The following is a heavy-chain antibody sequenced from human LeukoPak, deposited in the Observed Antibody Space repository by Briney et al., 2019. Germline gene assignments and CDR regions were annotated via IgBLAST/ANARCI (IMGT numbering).Heavy chain of an antibody. Sequence: ASVKVSCKAFGGTFSSYGISWVRQATGQGLEWMGWMNPNSGNTGYAQKFQGRVTITRNTSISTAYMELSSLRSEDTAVYYCARGRRGLRRYYYYYMDVWGKGTTVTVSS. D-gene: IGHD1-26*01. J-gene: IGHJ6*03. CDR3: ARGRRGLRRYYYYYMDV. CDR2: MNPNSGNT. V-gene: IGHV1-8*01. CDR1: GGTFSSYG.